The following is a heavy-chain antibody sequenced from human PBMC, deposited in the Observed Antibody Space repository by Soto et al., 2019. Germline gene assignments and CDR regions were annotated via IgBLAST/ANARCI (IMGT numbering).Heavy chain of an antibody. CDR2: TGGSGGGT. Sequence: PGGSLRLSCAASGFTFSNYALSWVRQAPGKGLEWVSVTGGSGGGTYYADSVKGRFTISRDNSKNTLSLQMNSLRAEDTAVYYCAKEGGAGDRTSYFDYWGRGSLVTV. CDR3: AKEGGAGDRTSYFDY. V-gene: IGHV3-23*01. D-gene: IGHD3-16*01. CDR1: GFTFSNYA. J-gene: IGHJ4*02.